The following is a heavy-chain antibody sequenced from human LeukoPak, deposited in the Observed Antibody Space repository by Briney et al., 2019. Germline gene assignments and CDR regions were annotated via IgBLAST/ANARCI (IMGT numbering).Heavy chain of an antibody. CDR3: AGGRRDGYNFYAFDI. CDR1: GGSISSGGYY. CDR2: IYYSGST. Sequence: SETLSLTCTVSGGSISSGGYYWSWIRQPPGKGLEWIGYIYYSGSTNYNPSLKSRVTISVDTSKNQFSLKLSSVTAADTAVYYCAGGRRDGYNFYAFDIWGQGTMVTVSS. J-gene: IGHJ3*02. V-gene: IGHV4-61*08. D-gene: IGHD5-24*01.